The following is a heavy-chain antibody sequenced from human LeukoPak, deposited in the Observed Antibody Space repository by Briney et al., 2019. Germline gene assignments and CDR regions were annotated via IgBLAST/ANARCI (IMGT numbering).Heavy chain of an antibody. CDR2: INHSGST. J-gene: IGHJ4*02. CDR3: ARGGRIVGAFDY. V-gene: IGHV4-34*01. D-gene: IGHD1-26*01. CDR1: GGSFSGYY. Sequence: SETLSLTCAVYGGSFSGYYWSWIRQPPGKGLEWIGEINHSGSTNYNPSLKSRVTISVDTSKNQFSLKLSSVTAADTAVYYCARGGRIVGAFDYWGQGTLVTVSS.